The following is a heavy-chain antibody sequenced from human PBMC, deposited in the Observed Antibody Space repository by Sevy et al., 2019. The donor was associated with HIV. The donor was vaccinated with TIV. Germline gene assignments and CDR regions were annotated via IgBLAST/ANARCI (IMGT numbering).Heavy chain of an antibody. CDR2: IIPIFGTA. Sequence: ASVKVSCKASGGTFSSYAISWVRQAPGQGLEWMGGIIPIFGTANYAQKFQGRVTITADESTSTAYMELSSLRSEDTAMYYCARASIGYSSSWSTTIYYFDYWGQGTLVTVSS. J-gene: IGHJ4*02. CDR1: GGTFSSYA. CDR3: ARASIGYSSSWSTTIYYFDY. V-gene: IGHV1-69*13. D-gene: IGHD6-13*01.